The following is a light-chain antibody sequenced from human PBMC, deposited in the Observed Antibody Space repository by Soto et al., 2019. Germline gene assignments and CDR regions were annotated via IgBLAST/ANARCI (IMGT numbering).Light chain of an antibody. CDR3: SSYTNSGSV. V-gene: IGLV1-40*01. CDR2: GNS. Sequence: QSVLTQPPSVSGAPGQRVTISCTGSSSNIGAGYDVHWYQQLPGTAPKLLIYGNSNRPSGVPDRFSGSKSGNTASLTIYGLQAEDEADYYCSSYTNSGSVFGGGTKLTVL. J-gene: IGLJ2*01. CDR1: SSNIGAGYD.